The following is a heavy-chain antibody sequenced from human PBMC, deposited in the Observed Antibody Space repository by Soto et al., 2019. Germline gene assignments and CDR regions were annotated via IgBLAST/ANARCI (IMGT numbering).Heavy chain of an antibody. D-gene: IGHD3-16*01. V-gene: IGHV2-5*02. CDR2: IYWDDDK. Sequence: QITLKESGPTLVKPTQTLTLTCTFSGFSLSTSGVGVGWIRQPPGKALAWLALIYWDDDKRYRPSLKGRHTITKGTSKNQVFLTMTKMDPVDTATYYCAHRRRGSYFDYSGQGTLVTVSS. CDR3: AHRRRGSYFDY. CDR1: GFSLSTSGVG. J-gene: IGHJ4*02.